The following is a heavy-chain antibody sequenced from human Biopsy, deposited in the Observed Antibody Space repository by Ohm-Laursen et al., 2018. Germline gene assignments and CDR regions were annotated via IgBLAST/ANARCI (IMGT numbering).Heavy chain of an antibody. J-gene: IGHJ3*02. CDR2: IYSSGIT. Sequence: TLSLTCTVSGGSMIHYYWNWIRHSQRKKLERIAYIYSSGITNYNPSLKSRLTISIDTSKNQFSLKLNSMTTADTAVYYCARGQDYGGNKAFDIWGQGTKVTVSP. V-gene: IGHV4-59*01. CDR1: GGSMIHYY. CDR3: ARGQDYGGNKAFDI. D-gene: IGHD4-23*01.